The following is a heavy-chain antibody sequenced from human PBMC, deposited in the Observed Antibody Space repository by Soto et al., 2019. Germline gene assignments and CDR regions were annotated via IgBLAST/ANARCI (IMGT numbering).Heavy chain of an antibody. J-gene: IGHJ5*02. CDR2: INNSGGT. Sequence: PSETLSLTCAVSGGSLSGYYWNWIRQAPGRGLEWIGEINNSGGTNYNPSLKSRLIISMDTAKNQFYLNPTSMTAADTAIYYCARYPAFCSNGINCPPGPWGQGTQVTVSS. CDR3: ARYPAFCSNGINCPPGP. V-gene: IGHV4-34*10. D-gene: IGHD2-8*01. CDR1: GGSLSGYY.